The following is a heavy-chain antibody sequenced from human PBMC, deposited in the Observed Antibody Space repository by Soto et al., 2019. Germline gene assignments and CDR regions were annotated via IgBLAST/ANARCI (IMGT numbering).Heavy chain of an antibody. V-gene: IGHV1-46*03. D-gene: IGHD3-22*01. Sequence: ASVKVSCKASGYTFTSYYMHWARQAPGQGLEWMGIINPSGGSTSYAQKFQGRVTMTRDTSTSTVYMELSSLRSEDTAVYYCASTSYYYDSSGYLVPFDYWGQGTLVTVSS. J-gene: IGHJ4*02. CDR3: ASTSYYYDSSGYLVPFDY. CDR2: INPSGGST. CDR1: GYTFTSYY.